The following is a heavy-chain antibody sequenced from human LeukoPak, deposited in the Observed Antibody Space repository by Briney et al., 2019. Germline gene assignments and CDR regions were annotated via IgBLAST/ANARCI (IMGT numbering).Heavy chain of an antibody. CDR3: ARTYNPDY. D-gene: IGHD1-14*01. J-gene: IGHJ4*02. V-gene: IGHV3-30*02. Sequence: GGSLRLSCTASGFTFSSTGMDWVRQAPGKGLEWVSYIRYDGNNKYYGDSVKGRLTVSRDNSKNTLYLQMNSLRVEDTAVYYCARTYNPDYWGQGTLVTVSS. CDR1: GFTFSSTG. CDR2: IRYDGNNK.